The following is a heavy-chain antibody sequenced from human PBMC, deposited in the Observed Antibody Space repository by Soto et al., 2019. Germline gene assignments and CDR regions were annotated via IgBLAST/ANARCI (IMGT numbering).Heavy chain of an antibody. Sequence: PVRLLRLCWGASWFTCSSFCGHWVRQAPGKGLDWVAVISSDESNKYYADSVKGRFTISRDNSKNTLYLQMNSLRAEDTAVYYCARDRTGYSYWGQGTLVTVSS. V-gene: IGHV3-30-3*01. CDR1: WFTCSSFC. D-gene: IGHD5-18*01. CDR3: ARDRTGYSY. CDR2: ISSDESNK. J-gene: IGHJ4*02.